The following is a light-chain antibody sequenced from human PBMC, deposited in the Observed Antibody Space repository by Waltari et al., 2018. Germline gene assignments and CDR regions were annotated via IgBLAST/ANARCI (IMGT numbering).Light chain of an antibody. Sequence: EAVLTQSPGTLPLSPGERATRAGRASQSLSRSRLAWYQQKPGQAPRLLMYAASPRATGIPDRFSGSGTGTDFSLTVSRGEPEDSAVYYCQQYGSSVMYTFGQGTKLEIQ. CDR3: QQYGSSVMYT. J-gene: IGKJ2*01. CDR1: QSLSRSR. CDR2: AAS. V-gene: IGKV3-20*01.